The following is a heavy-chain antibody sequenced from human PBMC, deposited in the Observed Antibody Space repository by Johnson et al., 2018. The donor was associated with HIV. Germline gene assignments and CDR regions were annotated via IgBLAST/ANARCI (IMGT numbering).Heavy chain of an antibody. J-gene: IGHJ3*02. CDR2: INWNGGST. CDR1: GFTVSSNY. Sequence: VQLVESGGGLVQPGGSLRLSCTASGFTVSSNYMSWVRQAPGKGLEWVSGINWNGGSTGYADSVKGRFTISRDNAKNSLYLQMNSLRAEDTALYYCARDLSGCTFGVVIESEAFDIWGQGTMVTVSS. V-gene: IGHV3-20*04. D-gene: IGHD3-16*02. CDR3: ARDLSGCTFGVVIESEAFDI.